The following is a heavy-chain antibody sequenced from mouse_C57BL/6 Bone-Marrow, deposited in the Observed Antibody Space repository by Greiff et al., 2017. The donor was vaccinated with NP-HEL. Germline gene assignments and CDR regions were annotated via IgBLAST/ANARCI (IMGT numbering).Heavy chain of an antibody. V-gene: IGHV1-64*01. Sequence: QVQLQQPGAELVKPGASVKLSCKASGYTFTSYWMHWMKQRPGQGLEWIGMIHPNSGSTNYNEKFKSKATLTVDKSSSTAYMQLSSLTSEDSAVYYCARRPYYYGSSYLYWYFDVWGTGTTVTVSS. CDR2: IHPNSGST. CDR1: GYTFTSYW. D-gene: IGHD1-1*01. CDR3: ARRPYYYGSSYLYWYFDV. J-gene: IGHJ1*03.